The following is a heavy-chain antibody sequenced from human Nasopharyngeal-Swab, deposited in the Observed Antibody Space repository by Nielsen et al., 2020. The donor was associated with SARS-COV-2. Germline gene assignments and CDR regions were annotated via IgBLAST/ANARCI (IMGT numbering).Heavy chain of an antibody. V-gene: IGHV3-23*01. D-gene: IGHD6-19*01. CDR1: GFTFRSYA. Sequence: GESLKISCAASGFTFRSYAMSWVRQAPGKGLEWVSAISVSGGSTYYADSVKGRFTISRDNSKNTLYLQMNSLRAEDTAVYYCAKGWQWLVRDAFDIWGQGTMVTVSS. CDR2: ISVSGGST. J-gene: IGHJ3*02. CDR3: AKGWQWLVRDAFDI.